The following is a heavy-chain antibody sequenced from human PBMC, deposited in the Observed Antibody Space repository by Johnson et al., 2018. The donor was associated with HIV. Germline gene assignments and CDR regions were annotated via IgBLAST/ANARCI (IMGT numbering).Heavy chain of an antibody. Sequence: VQLVESGGGVVRPGGSLRLSCAASGFSFDDYGMSWVRQAPGRGLEWVSSINWNGGRTDYVASVKGRFTISRDNSKDMLYLQMNSLRAEETAVYYCAKERHLVRAFDIWGQGTMVTVSS. CDR1: GFSFDDYG. CDR2: INWNGGRT. V-gene: IGHV3-20*04. J-gene: IGHJ3*02. CDR3: AKERHLVRAFDI. D-gene: IGHD6-6*01.